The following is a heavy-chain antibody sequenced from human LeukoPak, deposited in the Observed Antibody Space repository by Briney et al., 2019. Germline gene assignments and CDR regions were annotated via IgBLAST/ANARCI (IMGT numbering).Heavy chain of an antibody. CDR3: ARDDVTTNGGVIADSRLFDI. CDR2: ISGGSTYI. V-gene: IGHV3-21*01. CDR1: GFIFTNYN. J-gene: IGHJ3*02. D-gene: IGHD2-8*02. Sequence: PGGPLRLSCAASGFIFTNYNLNWVRQAPGKGLEWISSISGGSTYIYYADSVRGRFTISRDNAKNSVYLQMNSLRGEDTAVYYCARDDVTTNGGVIADSRLFDIWGQGTMVTVSS.